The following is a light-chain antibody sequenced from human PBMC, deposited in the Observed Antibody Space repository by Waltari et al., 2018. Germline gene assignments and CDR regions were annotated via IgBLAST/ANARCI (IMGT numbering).Light chain of an antibody. Sequence: QSALTQPASVSGSPGQSITISCTGTSSDVGGYNYVSWYQHHPGKAPKLIIYEVSKRPAGVSYRVSGSKSGNTASLTISGLQAEDEADYYCHSHTSSITTVIFGGGTKLTV. CDR1: SSDVGGYNY. V-gene: IGLV2-14*01. CDR2: EVS. CDR3: HSHTSSITTVI. J-gene: IGLJ2*01.